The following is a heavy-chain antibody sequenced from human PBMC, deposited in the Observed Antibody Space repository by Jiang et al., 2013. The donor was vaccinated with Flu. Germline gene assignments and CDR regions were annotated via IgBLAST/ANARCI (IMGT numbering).Heavy chain of an antibody. D-gene: IGHD5-12*01. J-gene: IGHJ4*02. CDR2: THYSGST. CDR3: ARHSEYTSKPFDN. Sequence: LLKPSETLSVTCTVSGGSINNYYWSWVRQPPGKGLEWIAYTHYSGSTNYNPSLKSRVTISVDTSKNQLSLRLSSVTAADTAVYYCARHSEYTSKPFDNWGQGTLVTVSS. CDR1: GGSINNYY. V-gene: IGHV4-59*08.